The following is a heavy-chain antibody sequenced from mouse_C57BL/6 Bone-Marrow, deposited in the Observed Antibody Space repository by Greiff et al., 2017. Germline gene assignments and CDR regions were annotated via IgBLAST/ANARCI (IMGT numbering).Heavy chain of an antibody. J-gene: IGHJ3*01. Sequence: VQLKESDAELVKPGASVKISCKVSGYTFTDYTIHWMKQRPEQGLEWIGYIYPRDGSTKYNEKFKGKATLTADKSSSTAYMQLNSLTSEDSAVYFCARRYDYGGAWFAYWGQGTLVTVSA. CDR1: GYTFTDYT. CDR2: IYPRDGST. V-gene: IGHV1-78*01. D-gene: IGHD2-4*01. CDR3: ARRYDYGGAWFAY.